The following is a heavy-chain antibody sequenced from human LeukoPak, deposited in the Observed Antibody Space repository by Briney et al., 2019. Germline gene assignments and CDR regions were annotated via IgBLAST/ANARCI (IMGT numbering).Heavy chain of an antibody. CDR2: IHTDVTVK. CDR1: GFNFISYG. CDR3: AKGWDVDTAIDY. D-gene: IGHD5-18*01. J-gene: IGHJ4*02. Sequence: GGSLRLSCAASGFNFISYGMHWVRQAPGKGVEWVAYIHTDVTVKYYADYVKGRFTISRDNSRNTLNLQMNSLRAEDTAVYYCAKGWDVDTAIDYWGQGTLVTVSS. V-gene: IGHV3-30*02.